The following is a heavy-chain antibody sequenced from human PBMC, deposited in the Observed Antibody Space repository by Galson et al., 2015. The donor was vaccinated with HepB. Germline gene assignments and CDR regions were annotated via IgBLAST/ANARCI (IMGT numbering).Heavy chain of an antibody. CDR2: FDPEDGET. Sequence: SVKVSCKVSGYTLTELSMHWVRQAPGKGLEWMGGFDPEDGETIYAQEFQGRVTMTEDTSTDTAYMELSSLRSEDTAVYYCATGQLGVWSFHWYFDLWGRGTLVTVSS. D-gene: IGHD3-16*01. CDR1: GYTLTELS. J-gene: IGHJ2*01. V-gene: IGHV1-24*01. CDR3: ATGQLGVWSFHWYFDL.